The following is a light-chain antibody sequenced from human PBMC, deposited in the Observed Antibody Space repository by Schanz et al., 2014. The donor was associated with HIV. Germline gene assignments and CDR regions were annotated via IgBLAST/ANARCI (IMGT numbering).Light chain of an antibody. CDR3: SSSAGSDNLV. CDR2: DVT. V-gene: IGLV2-11*01. CDR1: SSDVGGYKY. Sequence: QSALTQPRSVSGSPGQSVTISCTGTSSDVGGYKYVSWYQQHPDKAPKLMIYDVTDRPSGVSNRFSGSKSGNTASLTISGLQVDDEADYYCSSSAGSDNLVFGGGTKLTVL. J-gene: IGLJ2*01.